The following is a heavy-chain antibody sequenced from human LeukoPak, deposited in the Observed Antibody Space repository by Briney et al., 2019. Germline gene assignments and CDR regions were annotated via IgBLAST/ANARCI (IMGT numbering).Heavy chain of an antibody. D-gene: IGHD5-12*01. Sequence: PGGSLRLSCAASGFKFSDHYIDWVRQAPGKGLEWVGRSRNKASSYTTEYAASVEGRFTISRDVSESSLYLQMNSLRTEDAAVYYCAKDERGYDCYFDYWGQGALVTVSS. CDR1: GFKFSDHY. J-gene: IGHJ4*02. CDR2: SRNKASSYTT. CDR3: AKDERGYDCYFDY. V-gene: IGHV3-72*01.